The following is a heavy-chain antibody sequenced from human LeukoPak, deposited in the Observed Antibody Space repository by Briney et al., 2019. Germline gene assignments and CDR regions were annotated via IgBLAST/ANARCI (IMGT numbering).Heavy chain of an antibody. Sequence: GGSLRLSCAASGFTFSSYWMSWVRQAPGKGLEWVANIKQDGSEKYYVDSVKGRFTISRDNAKNSLYLQMNSLRAEDTAVYYCARRTMTTVTTALTYHYYYYMDVWGKGTTVTVSS. CDR1: GFTFSSYW. CDR3: ARRTMTTVTTALTYHYYYYMDV. D-gene: IGHD4-17*01. CDR2: IKQDGSEK. J-gene: IGHJ6*03. V-gene: IGHV3-7*01.